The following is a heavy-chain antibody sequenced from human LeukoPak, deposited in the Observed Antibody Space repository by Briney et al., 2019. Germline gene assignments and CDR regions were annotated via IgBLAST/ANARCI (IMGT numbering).Heavy chain of an antibody. V-gene: IGHV3-30*02. CDR3: AKTGSYYEVDY. CDR2: IRHDGSDK. D-gene: IGHD1-26*01. Sequence: QAGGSLRLSCVAAGFTFSNYGMHWVRQAPGKGLEWVAFIRHDGSDKYHADSVKGRFTISRDNSENTLYLQMNSLRGEDTALYYCAKTGSYYEVDYWGQGTLVTVSS. CDR1: GFTFSNYG. J-gene: IGHJ4*02.